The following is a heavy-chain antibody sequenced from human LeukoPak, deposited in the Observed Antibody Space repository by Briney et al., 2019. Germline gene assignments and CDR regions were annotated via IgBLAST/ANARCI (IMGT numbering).Heavy chain of an antibody. J-gene: IGHJ3*01. V-gene: IGHV3-30-3*01. D-gene: IGHD2-2*01. Sequence: PGGSLRLSCAASGFTFSSYAMHWVRQAPGKGLEWVAVISYDGSNKYYADSVKGRFTISRDNFKNTLYLQMNSLRVEDTAVYYCAVRGDGTSALSPGGFWGQGTVVTVSS. CDR3: AVRGDGTSALSPGGF. CDR2: ISYDGSNK. CDR1: GFTFSSYA.